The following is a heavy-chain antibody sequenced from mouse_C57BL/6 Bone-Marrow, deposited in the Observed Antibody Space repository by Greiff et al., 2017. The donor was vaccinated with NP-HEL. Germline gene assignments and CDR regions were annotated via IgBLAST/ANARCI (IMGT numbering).Heavy chain of an antibody. V-gene: IGHV5-17*01. CDR1: GFTFSDYG. Sequence: EVKLVESGGGLVKPGGSLKLSCAASGFTFSDYGMHWVRQAPEKGLEWVAYISSGSSTIYYADTVKGRFTISRDNAKNTLFLQMTSLRSEDTAMYYCARPMRSYWYFDVWGTGTTVTVSS. CDR3: ARPMRSYWYFDV. CDR2: ISSGSSTI. J-gene: IGHJ1*03.